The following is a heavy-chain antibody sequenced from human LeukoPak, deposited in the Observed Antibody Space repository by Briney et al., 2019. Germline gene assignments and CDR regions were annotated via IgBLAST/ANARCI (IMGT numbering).Heavy chain of an antibody. CDR1: GGSFSGYY. D-gene: IGHD6-13*01. CDR3: ARVHSSSWYVYFQH. Sequence: PSETLSLTCAVYGGSFSGYYWSWIRQPPEKGLEWIGEINHSGGTNYNPSLKSRVTISVDTSKNQFSLKLSSVTAADTAVYYCARVHSSSWYVYFQHWGQGTLVTVSS. CDR2: INHSGGT. V-gene: IGHV4-34*01. J-gene: IGHJ1*01.